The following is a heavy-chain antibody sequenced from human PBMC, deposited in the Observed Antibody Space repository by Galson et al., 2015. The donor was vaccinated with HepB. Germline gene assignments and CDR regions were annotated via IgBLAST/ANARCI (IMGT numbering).Heavy chain of an antibody. J-gene: IGHJ4*02. D-gene: IGHD5-18*01. CDR2: ISGSGGST. V-gene: IGHV3-23*01. CDR3: AKEGYSYGYVRGSPDY. CDR1: GFTFSSYA. Sequence: SLRLSCAASGFTFSSYAMSWVRQAPGKGLEWVSGISGSGGSTHYADSVKGRVAISRDNSKNTLYLQMNSLRAEDTAVYYGAKEGYSYGYVRGSPDYWGQGTLVTVSS.